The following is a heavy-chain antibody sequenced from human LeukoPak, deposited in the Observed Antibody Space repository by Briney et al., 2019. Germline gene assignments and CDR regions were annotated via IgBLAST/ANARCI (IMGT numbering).Heavy chain of an antibody. Sequence: GGSLRLSCAASGFTFSTYSMNWVRQAPGKGLEWVSSISSSSHYIYYADSVKGRFTISRDNAKNSLYLQMNSLRAEDTALYYCARDNNIVVVVAAYYMDVWGKGTTVTVSS. D-gene: IGHD2-15*01. CDR1: GFTFSTYS. J-gene: IGHJ6*03. CDR2: ISSSSHYI. CDR3: ARDNNIVVVVAAYYMDV. V-gene: IGHV3-21*01.